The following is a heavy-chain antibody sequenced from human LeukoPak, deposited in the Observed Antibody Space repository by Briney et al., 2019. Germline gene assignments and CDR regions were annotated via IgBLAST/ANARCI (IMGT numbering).Heavy chain of an antibody. J-gene: IGHJ4*02. CDR3: ARGYCGTTSCYAPNRIPDY. CDR1: GYTFTSYG. Sequence: ASVKVSCKASGYTFTSYGISWVRQAPGQGLEWVGWISAYNGNTNYAQKLQGRVTMTTDTSTSTAYMELRSLRSDDTAVYYCARGYCGTTSCYAPNRIPDYWGQGTLVTVSS. CDR2: ISAYNGNT. V-gene: IGHV1-18*01. D-gene: IGHD2-2*01.